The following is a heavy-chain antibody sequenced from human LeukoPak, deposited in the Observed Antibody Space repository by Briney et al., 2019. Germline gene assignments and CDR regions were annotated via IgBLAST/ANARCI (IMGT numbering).Heavy chain of an antibody. Sequence: GGSLRLSCAPSGFTFSSYAMSWVRQAPGKGLEWVSAISGSGGSTYYADSVKGRFTISRDNSKNTLYLQMNSLRAEDTAVYYCAAIPTQNYYGSGSPSSDFDYWGQGTLVTVSS. CDR3: AAIPTQNYYGSGSPSSDFDY. V-gene: IGHV3-23*01. CDR2: ISGSGGST. J-gene: IGHJ4*02. D-gene: IGHD3-10*01. CDR1: GFTFSSYA.